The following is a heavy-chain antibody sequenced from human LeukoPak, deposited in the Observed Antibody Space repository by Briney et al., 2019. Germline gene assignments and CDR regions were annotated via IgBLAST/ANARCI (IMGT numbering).Heavy chain of an antibody. CDR2: IIPIFGTA. J-gene: IGHJ4*02. V-gene: IGHV1-69*05. Sequence: ASVKVSCKASGGTFSSYAISWVRQAPGQGLEWMGGIIPIFGTANYAQKFQGRVTITTDESTSTAYMELSSLRSEDTAVYYCAREMKMVRGLSMGYWGQGTLVTVSS. D-gene: IGHD3-10*01. CDR1: GGTFSSYA. CDR3: AREMKMVRGLSMGY.